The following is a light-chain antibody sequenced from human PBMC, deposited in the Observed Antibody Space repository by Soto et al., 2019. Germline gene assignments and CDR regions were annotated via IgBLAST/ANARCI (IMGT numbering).Light chain of an antibody. J-gene: IGLJ3*02. CDR3: AAWDDSLNGWV. CDR2: SNN. CDR1: SSNIGSNT. Sequence: QSVLTQPPSTSGTPGQRVTISCSGSSSNIGSNTVNWFQQLPGTAPQLLIYSNNQRPSGFPDRFSGSKSGTSASLAISGLQSEDEADYYCAAWDDSLNGWVFGGGTKLTVL. V-gene: IGLV1-44*01.